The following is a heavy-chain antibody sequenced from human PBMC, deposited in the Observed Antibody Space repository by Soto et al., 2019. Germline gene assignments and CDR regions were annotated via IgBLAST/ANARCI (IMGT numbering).Heavy chain of an antibody. CDR3: ARHSGSIYFYGMDV. CDR1: GGSIGRSDYY. Sequence: NPSETLSLTCTVSGGSIGRSDYYWGWIRQPPGRGLEWIGSIYYSGSTYYNPSLKSRVPISVDTSKNQFSLKLSSVTAADTAVYYSARHSGSIYFYGMDVWGQGATVT. D-gene: IGHD1-26*01. V-gene: IGHV4-39*01. CDR2: IYYSGST. J-gene: IGHJ6*02.